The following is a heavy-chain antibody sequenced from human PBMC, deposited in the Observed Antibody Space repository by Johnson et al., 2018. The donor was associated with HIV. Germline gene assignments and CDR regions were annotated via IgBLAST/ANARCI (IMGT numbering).Heavy chain of an antibody. Sequence: VHLVESGGGVVRPGGSLRLSCAASGFTVSSNYMSWVRQAPGKGLEWVSVIYSGGSTSYADSVKGRFTISRDSSKNTLYLQMNSLRAEDTDVYYCARALSRFGVSDAFDVWGQGTMVTVSS. CDR3: ARALSRFGVSDAFDV. CDR2: IYSGGST. J-gene: IGHJ3*01. D-gene: IGHD3-10*01. CDR1: GFTVSSNY. V-gene: IGHV3-53*04.